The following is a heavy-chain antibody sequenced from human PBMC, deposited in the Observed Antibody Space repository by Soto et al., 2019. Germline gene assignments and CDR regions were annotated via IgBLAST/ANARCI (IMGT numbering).Heavy chain of an antibody. CDR3: ALDVDYGAIDY. J-gene: IGHJ4*02. V-gene: IGHV1-69*02. CDR2: IIPILGIA. CDR1: GGTFSSYT. Sequence: QVQLVQSGAEVKKPGSSVKVSCKASGGTFSSYTISWVRQAPGQGLEWMGRIIPILGIANYAQKFQGRVTITADKSTSTDYMELSSLRSEDTAVYYCALDVDYGAIDYWGQGTLVTVSS. D-gene: IGHD4-17*01.